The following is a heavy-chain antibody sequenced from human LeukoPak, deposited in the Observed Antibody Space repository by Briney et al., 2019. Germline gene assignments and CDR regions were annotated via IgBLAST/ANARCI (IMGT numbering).Heavy chain of an antibody. V-gene: IGHV1-69*04. CDR2: IIPILGIA. Sequence: ASVKVSCKASGGTFSSYAISWVRRAPGQGLEWMGRIIPILGIANYAQKFQGRVTITADKSTSTAYMELSSLRSEDSAVYYCARNKNYYDSSGYYPHFDYWGQGTLVTVSP. J-gene: IGHJ4*02. CDR1: GGTFSSYA. D-gene: IGHD3-22*01. CDR3: ARNKNYYDSSGYYPHFDY.